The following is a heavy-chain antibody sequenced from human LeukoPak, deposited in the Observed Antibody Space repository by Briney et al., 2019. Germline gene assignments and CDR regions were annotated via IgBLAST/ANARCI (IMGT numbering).Heavy chain of an antibody. Sequence: PSETLSLTCTVSGGSISNYYWSWLRQPPGKGLEWIGYIYPSGSTHYNPSLKSRVTISVDTSKNQFSLKLSAVTGADTAVYYCARLDCSSTSCYTEGSWFDPWGQGTPVTVSS. CDR2: IYPSGST. V-gene: IGHV4-4*09. CDR3: ARLDCSSTSCYTEGSWFDP. J-gene: IGHJ5*02. CDR1: GGSISNYY. D-gene: IGHD2-2*02.